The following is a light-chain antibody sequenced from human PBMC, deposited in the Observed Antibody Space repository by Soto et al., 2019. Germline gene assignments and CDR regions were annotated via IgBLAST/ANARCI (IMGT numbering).Light chain of an antibody. CDR1: QSVSSN. Sequence: EIVMTQSPATLSESPGERATLSCRASQSVSSNLAWHQQKRGQAPRLLIYGTSTRATGIRARFSGSGSGTEFTLTISSLQSEDFAVYYCQQYNKWPLTFGGGTKVEIK. CDR3: QQYNKWPLT. J-gene: IGKJ4*01. CDR2: GTS. V-gene: IGKV3-15*01.